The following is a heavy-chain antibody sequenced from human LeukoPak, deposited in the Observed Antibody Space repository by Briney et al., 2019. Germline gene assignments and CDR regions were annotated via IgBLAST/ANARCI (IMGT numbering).Heavy chain of an antibody. CDR2: MNPNSGNT. J-gene: IGHJ6*03. V-gene: IGHV1-8*01. CDR3: ARNGYCSSTSCLPPNHYYYYMDV. D-gene: IGHD2-2*01. Sequence: ASVKVSCKASGYTFTSYDINWVRQATGQGLEWMGWMNPNSGNTGYAQKFQGRVTMTRNTSISTAYMELSSLRSEDTAVYYCARNGYCSSTSCLPPNHYYYYMDVWGKGTTVTVSS. CDR1: GYTFTSYD.